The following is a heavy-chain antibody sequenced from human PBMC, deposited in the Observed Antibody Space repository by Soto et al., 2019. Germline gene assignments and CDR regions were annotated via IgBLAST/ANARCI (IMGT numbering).Heavy chain of an antibody. D-gene: IGHD3-22*01. CDR3: ARDLSSVTYTFDF. Sequence: QVQLVASGGGVVQPGGSLRISCAASGFPFSNYGMHWVRQTPGKGLEWVAVLWHDGSKTYYADSVRGRFTISRDISKNTLYLEMSSLKVEDTAVYYCARDLSSVTYTFDFRGQGTLVIVSS. J-gene: IGHJ4*02. CDR1: GFPFSNYG. V-gene: IGHV3-33*01. CDR2: LWHDGSKT.